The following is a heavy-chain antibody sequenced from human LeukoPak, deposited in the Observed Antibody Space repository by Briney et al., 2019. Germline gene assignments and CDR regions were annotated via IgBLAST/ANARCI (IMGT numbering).Heavy chain of an antibody. J-gene: IGHJ5*02. CDR2: IYSGGST. CDR3: ARGNGEYSSPENWFDP. D-gene: IGHD6-6*01. CDR1: GFTVSSNY. Sequence: GGSLRLSCAASGFTVSSNYMSWVRPAPGKGLEWVSVIYSGGSTYSADSVKGRFTISRDNSKNTLYLQMNSPRAEDTAVYYCARGNGEYSSPENWFDPWGQGTLVTVSS. V-gene: IGHV3-53*01.